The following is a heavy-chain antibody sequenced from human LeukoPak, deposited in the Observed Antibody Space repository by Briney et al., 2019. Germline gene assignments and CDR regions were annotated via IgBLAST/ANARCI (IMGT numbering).Heavy chain of an antibody. CDR2: INHRGST. D-gene: IGHD3-10*01. CDR3: AKSLYGSGSYYNWFDP. V-gene: IGHV4-34*01. Sequence: SETLSLTCVVYGGSFSGYHWSWIRQSPGKGLEWIGEINHRGSTNYNPSLKRRVAMSLDTSKNQFSLKLSSVTAADTAVYYCAKSLYGSGSYYNWFDPWGQGTLVTVSS. J-gene: IGHJ5*02. CDR1: GGSFSGYH.